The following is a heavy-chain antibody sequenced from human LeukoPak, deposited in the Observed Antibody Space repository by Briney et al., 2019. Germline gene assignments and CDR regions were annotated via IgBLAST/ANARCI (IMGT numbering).Heavy chain of an antibody. CDR3: ARPQYSSSWYYFDAFDI. D-gene: IGHD6-13*01. V-gene: IGHV3-48*01. CDR1: GFTFSSYS. J-gene: IGHJ3*02. CDR2: ISSSSSTI. Sequence: GGSLRLSCAASGFTFSSYSMNWVRQAPGKGLEWVSYISSSSSTIYYADSVKGRFTISRDNAKNSLYLQMNSLRAEDTAVYYCARPQYSSSWYYFDAFDIWGQGTMVTVSS.